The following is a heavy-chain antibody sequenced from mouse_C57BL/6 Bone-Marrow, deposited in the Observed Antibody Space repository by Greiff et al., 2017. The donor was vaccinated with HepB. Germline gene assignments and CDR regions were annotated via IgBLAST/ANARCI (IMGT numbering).Heavy chain of an antibody. J-gene: IGHJ4*01. CDR2: IDPSDSET. CDR1: GYTFTSYW. D-gene: IGHD1-1*01. V-gene: IGHV1-52*01. CDR3: AAPITTVVASWYAMDY. Sequence: QVQLQQPGAELVRPGSSVKLSCKASGYTFTSYWMHWVKQRPIQGLEWIGNIDPSDSETHYNQKFKDKATLTVDKSSSTAYIQLSSLTSEDAAVYYCAAPITTVVASWYAMDYWGQGTSVTVSS.